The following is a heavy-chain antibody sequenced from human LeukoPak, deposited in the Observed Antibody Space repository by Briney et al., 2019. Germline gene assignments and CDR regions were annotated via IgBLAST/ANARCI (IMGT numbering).Heavy chain of an antibody. V-gene: IGHV4-34*01. CDR2: INHSGST. CDR3: VGYCSGGSCYSGAFDI. CDR1: GGSFSGYY. D-gene: IGHD2-15*01. J-gene: IGHJ3*02. Sequence: SETLSLTCAVYGGSFSGYYWGWIRQPPGKGLEWIGEINHSGSTYYNPSLKSRVTISVDRSKNQFSLKLSSVTAADTAVYYCVGYCSGGSCYSGAFDIWGQGTMVTVSS.